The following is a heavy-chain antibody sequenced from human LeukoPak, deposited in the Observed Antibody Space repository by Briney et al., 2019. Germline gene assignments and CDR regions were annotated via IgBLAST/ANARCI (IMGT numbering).Heavy chain of an antibody. Sequence: PGGSLRLSCAASGFTFSDYYMSWIRQAPGKGLEWVSYISSSGSTIYYADSVKGRFTISRVNAKNSLYLQMNSLRAEDTAVYYCARDDVGGSCYFDYWGQGTLVTVSS. J-gene: IGHJ4*02. V-gene: IGHV3-11*01. D-gene: IGHD2-15*01. CDR3: ARDDVGGSCYFDY. CDR2: ISSSGSTI. CDR1: GFTFSDYY.